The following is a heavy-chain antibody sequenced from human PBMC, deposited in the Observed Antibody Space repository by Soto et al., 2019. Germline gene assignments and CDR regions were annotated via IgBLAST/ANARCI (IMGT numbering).Heavy chain of an antibody. CDR2: IDPTDSFT. Sequence: GESLKISCKGSGYNFTSYWIIWVRQMPGKGLEWMGNIDPTDSFTNYSPSFQGHVTISTDKSMSTAYLQWGTLKASDTAMYYCARRGYDFWSGLDVWGQGTTVTVSS. V-gene: IGHV5-10-1*01. CDR1: GYNFTSYW. CDR3: ARRGYDFWSGLDV. J-gene: IGHJ6*02. D-gene: IGHD3-3*01.